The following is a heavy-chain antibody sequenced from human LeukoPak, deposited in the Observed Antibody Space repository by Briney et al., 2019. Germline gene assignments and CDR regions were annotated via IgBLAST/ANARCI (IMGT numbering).Heavy chain of an antibody. V-gene: IGHV4-34*01. Sequence: PGGSLRLSCAASGFTFSSYAMSWVRQAPGKGLEWIGEINHSGSTNYNPSLKSRVTISVDTSKNQFSLRLSSVTASDTSVYYCARLSNVGCDSTRCYVDSWGQGTLSPSPQ. J-gene: IGHJ4*02. CDR2: INHSGST. CDR1: GFTFSSYA. D-gene: IGHD2-2*01. CDR3: ARLSNVGCDSTRCYVDS.